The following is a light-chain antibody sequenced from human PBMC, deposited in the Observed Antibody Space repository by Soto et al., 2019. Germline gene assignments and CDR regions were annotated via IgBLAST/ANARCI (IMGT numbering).Light chain of an antibody. Sequence: DIQMTQSPSTLSASVGDRVTITCRASQSISSWLAWYQQKPGKAPKLLIYDASSLESGVPSRFSGSGSGTEFTLTISSLQPDDFATYYSQQYNRWTFGQGTKVDIK. CDR3: QQYNRWT. CDR1: QSISSW. J-gene: IGKJ1*01. CDR2: DAS. V-gene: IGKV1-5*01.